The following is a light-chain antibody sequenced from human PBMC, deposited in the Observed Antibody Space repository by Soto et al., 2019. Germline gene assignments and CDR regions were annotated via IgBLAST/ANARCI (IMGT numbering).Light chain of an antibody. Sequence: EIVMTQSPATLSVSKGESATLSCRASQSVSSTLAWYQQKPGQAPRLLIYGASTRATGIPARFSGSGSGTEFTLTISSLQSEDFAVYYCQQYNNWPRTFGQGTKADIK. CDR1: QSVSST. V-gene: IGKV3-15*01. J-gene: IGKJ1*01. CDR3: QQYNNWPRT. CDR2: GAS.